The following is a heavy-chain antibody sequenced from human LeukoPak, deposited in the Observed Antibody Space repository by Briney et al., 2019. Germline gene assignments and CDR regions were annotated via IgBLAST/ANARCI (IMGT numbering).Heavy chain of an antibody. Sequence: SETLSLTCAVYGGSFSGYYWSWIRQPPGKGLEWIGEINHSGSTNYNPSLKSRVTISVDTSKNQFSLKLSSVTAADTAVYYCARAGPYCSSTSCYFIKANWFDPWGQGTLVTVSS. CDR3: ARAGPYCSSTSCYFIKANWFDP. D-gene: IGHD2-2*01. J-gene: IGHJ5*02. CDR1: GGSFSGYY. V-gene: IGHV4-34*01. CDR2: INHSGST.